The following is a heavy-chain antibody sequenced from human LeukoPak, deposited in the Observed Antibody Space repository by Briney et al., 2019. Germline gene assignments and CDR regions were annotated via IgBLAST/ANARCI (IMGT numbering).Heavy chain of an antibody. CDR2: ISYDGSNE. Sequence: SGGSLRLSCAASGFTFRTYGMHWVRQAPGKGLEWVAVISYDGSNEYYADSVKGRFTISRDNSKNTLYLQMNSLRPEDTAVYYCAKDDYGMDVWGQGTTVTVSS. V-gene: IGHV3-30*18. CDR1: GFTFRTYG. CDR3: AKDDYGMDV. J-gene: IGHJ6*02.